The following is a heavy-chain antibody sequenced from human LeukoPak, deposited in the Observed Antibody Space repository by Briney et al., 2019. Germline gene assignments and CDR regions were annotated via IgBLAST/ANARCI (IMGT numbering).Heavy chain of an antibody. CDR3: ARTHSGYDPFDY. V-gene: IGHV3-74*01. J-gene: IGHJ4*02. CDR1: GFSFSSYW. D-gene: IGHD5-12*01. Sequence: GGSLRLSCEGSGFSFSSYWMHWVRQAPGKGLAWVSRIRTDGGTKYYADSVKGRFTVSRDNARNTLYLQMDSLRVDDTAVYYCARTHSGYDPFDYWGQGTLVTVSS. CDR2: IRTDGGTK.